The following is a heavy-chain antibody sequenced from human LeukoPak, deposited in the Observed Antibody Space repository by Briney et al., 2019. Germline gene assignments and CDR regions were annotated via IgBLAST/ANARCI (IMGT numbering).Heavy chain of an antibody. CDR1: VYTFTSYG. CDR3: ARDRDSYASSGY. D-gene: IGHD3-22*01. J-gene: IGHJ4*02. V-gene: IGHV1-18*01. CDR2: ISAYNGNT. Sequence: GASVKVSCKASVYTFTSYGISWVRQAPGQGLEWMGWISAYNGNTNYAQKLQSRVTMTTDTSTSTAYMELRSLSSDDTAVYYCARDRDSYASSGYWGQGTLVTVSS.